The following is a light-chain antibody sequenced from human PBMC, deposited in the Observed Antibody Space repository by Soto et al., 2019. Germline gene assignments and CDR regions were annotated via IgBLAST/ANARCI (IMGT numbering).Light chain of an antibody. CDR3: QHYTFLRT. CDR1: QSVSNN. Sequence: EVVMTQSPATLSVSPGERATLSCRASQSVSNNLAWYQQKPGQAPRLLIYDASTRATGIPDRFSGSGSGTEFTLTISRLQSEDFAVYYCQHYTFLRTFGQGTKLEIK. CDR2: DAS. V-gene: IGKV3-15*01. J-gene: IGKJ2*01.